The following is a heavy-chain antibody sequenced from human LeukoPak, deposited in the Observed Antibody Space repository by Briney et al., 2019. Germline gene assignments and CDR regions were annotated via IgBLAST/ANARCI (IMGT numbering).Heavy chain of an antibody. D-gene: IGHD5-18*01. CDR2: MNPNSGNT. V-gene: IGHV1-8*01. CDR1: GYTFTSYD. CDR3: ARDMYSYTTYFDY. J-gene: IGHJ4*02. Sequence: ASVKVSCKASGYTFTSYDINWVRQATGQGLEWMGWMNPNSGNTGYAQKFQGRVTMTRNTSISTAYMELSSLRSEDTAVYYCARDMYSYTTYFDYWGQGTLVTVSS.